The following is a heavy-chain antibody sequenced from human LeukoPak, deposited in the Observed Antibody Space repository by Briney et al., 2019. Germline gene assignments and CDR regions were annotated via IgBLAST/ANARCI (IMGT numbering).Heavy chain of an antibody. Sequence: ASVTVSCKASGFTFTSSAMQWVRQARGQRLAWIGWIVVGSGNTNYAQKFQERVTITRDMSTSTAYMELSSLRSEDTAVYYCAASGAGATPGDAYYGMDVWGQGTTVTVSS. CDR2: IVVGSGNT. D-gene: IGHD1-26*01. CDR3: AASGAGATPGDAYYGMDV. J-gene: IGHJ6*02. V-gene: IGHV1-58*02. CDR1: GFTFTSSA.